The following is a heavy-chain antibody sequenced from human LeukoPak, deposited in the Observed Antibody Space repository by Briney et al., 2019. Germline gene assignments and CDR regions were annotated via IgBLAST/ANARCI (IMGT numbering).Heavy chain of an antibody. CDR2: ISHSGTT. CDR3: ARGLAYYDFWSGYYPHYFDY. CDR1: GYSISSGYY. Sequence: PSETLSLTCTVSGYSISSGYYWGWIRQPPGKGLEWIGSISHSGTTYYNPSLKSRVTISIDTSKNQFSLKLSSVTAADTAVYYCARGLAYYDFWSGYYPHYFDYWAREPWSPSPQ. J-gene: IGHJ4*02. D-gene: IGHD3-3*01. V-gene: IGHV4-38-2*02.